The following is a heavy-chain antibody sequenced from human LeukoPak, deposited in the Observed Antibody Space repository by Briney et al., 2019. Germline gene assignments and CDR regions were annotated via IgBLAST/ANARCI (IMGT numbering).Heavy chain of an antibody. D-gene: IGHD1-14*01. CDR1: GYTFSAFY. J-gene: IGHJ4*02. Sequence: ASVRVSCKTSGYTFSAFYMHWVRQAPGQGPEWMGWINPDSGGSEYGQKFQGRVTFASDTSSTTIYMEVRSLKSDDTAVYYCARDMTGGIWARATSFDHWGQGTLVTVSS. CDR2: INPDSGGS. V-gene: IGHV1-2*02. CDR3: ARDMTGGIWARATSFDH.